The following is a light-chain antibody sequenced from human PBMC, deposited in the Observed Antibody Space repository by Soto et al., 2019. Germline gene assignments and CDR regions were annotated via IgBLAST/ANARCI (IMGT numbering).Light chain of an antibody. V-gene: IGKV3-15*01. CDR1: QSVSSN. Sequence: EIVMTQSPATLSVSPGERATLSCRASQSVSSNLAWYQQKPGQAPRLLIYGASTRATGIPARFSGSGSGTEFTLTISSLQSEDFATYYCQQYGTYLWTFGQGTRVEIK. CDR3: QQYGTYLWT. CDR2: GAS. J-gene: IGKJ1*01.